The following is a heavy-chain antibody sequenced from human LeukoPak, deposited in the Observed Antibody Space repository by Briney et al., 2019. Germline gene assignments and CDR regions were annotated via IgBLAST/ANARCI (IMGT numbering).Heavy chain of an antibody. Sequence: GESLKISCKGSGYSFTSYWIAWVRQMPGKGLECMGIIYPGDSDTRYSPSFQGQVTISADKSITTAYLQWSSLKASDTAMYYCARPGYCSSTSCYDAFDIWGQGTMVTVSS. CDR1: GYSFTSYW. V-gene: IGHV5-51*01. J-gene: IGHJ3*02. CDR2: IYPGDSDT. D-gene: IGHD2-2*01. CDR3: ARPGYCSSTSCYDAFDI.